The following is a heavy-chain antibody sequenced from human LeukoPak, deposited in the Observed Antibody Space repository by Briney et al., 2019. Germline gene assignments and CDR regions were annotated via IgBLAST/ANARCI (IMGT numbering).Heavy chain of an antibody. Sequence: GASVKVSCKASGYTFTSYDINWVRQATGQGLEWMGWMNPNSGNTGYAQKFQGRVTMTRSTSISTAYMELSSLRSEDTAVYYCARGHSSSWSTSNWFDPWGQGTLVTVSS. J-gene: IGHJ5*02. CDR2: MNPNSGNT. CDR3: ARGHSSSWSTSNWFDP. V-gene: IGHV1-8*01. D-gene: IGHD6-13*01. CDR1: GYTFTSYD.